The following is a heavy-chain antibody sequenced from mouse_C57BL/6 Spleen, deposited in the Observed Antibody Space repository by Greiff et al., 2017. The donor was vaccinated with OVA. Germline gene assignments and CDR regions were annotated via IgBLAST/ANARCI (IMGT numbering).Heavy chain of an antibody. CDR2: IWSGGST. CDR3: ARGGTWYFDV. Sequence: QVQLQQSGPGLVQPSQSLSITCTVSGFSLTSYGVHWVRQSPGKGLEWLGVIWSGGSTDYNAAFISRLSISKDNSKSQVFFKMNSLQADDTAIYYCARGGTWYFDVWGTGTTVTVSS. CDR1: GFSLTSYG. J-gene: IGHJ1*03. D-gene: IGHD3-3*01. V-gene: IGHV2-2*01.